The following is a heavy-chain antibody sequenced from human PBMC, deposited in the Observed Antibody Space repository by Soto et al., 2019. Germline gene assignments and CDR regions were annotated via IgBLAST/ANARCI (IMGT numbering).Heavy chain of an antibody. V-gene: IGHV1-18*01. CDR1: GYTFTSYG. D-gene: IGHD3-10*01. CDR2: ISAYNGNT. Sequence: ASVKVSCKASGYTFTSYGISWVRQAPGQGLEWMGWISAYNGNTNYAQKLQGRVTVTTDTSTSTAYMELRSLRSDDTAVYYCASVNYYGSGDAFDIWGQGTMVTVSS. CDR3: ASVNYYGSGDAFDI. J-gene: IGHJ3*02.